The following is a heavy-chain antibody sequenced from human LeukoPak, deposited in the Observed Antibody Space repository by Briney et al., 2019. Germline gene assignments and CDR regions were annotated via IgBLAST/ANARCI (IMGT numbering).Heavy chain of an antibody. CDR3: ARDLSSSWYGAPA. CDR1: GFIFSSYW. D-gene: IGHD6-13*01. J-gene: IGHJ5*02. CDR2: IHSDGSST. Sequence: PGGSLRLSCAASGFIFSSYWMDWVRQAPGKGLVWVSRIHSDGSSTTYADSVKGRFTISRDNAKNTLYLQMNSLRAEDTAVYHCARDLSSSWYGAPAWGQGTLVIVSS. V-gene: IGHV3-74*01.